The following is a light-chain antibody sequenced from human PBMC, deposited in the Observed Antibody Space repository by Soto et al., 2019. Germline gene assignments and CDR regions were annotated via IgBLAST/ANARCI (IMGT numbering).Light chain of an antibody. V-gene: IGLV2-11*01. J-gene: IGLJ3*02. Sequence: QSVLTQPRSVSGSPGQSVTISCTGTSSDFRGYHYVSWYQQHPGKAPKVIIYDVSKRPSGVPDRFSGSKSGNTASLTISGLQTDDEADYYCCSSAVRYTWVFGGGTQLTVL. CDR1: SSDFRGYHY. CDR2: DVS. CDR3: CSSAVRYTWV.